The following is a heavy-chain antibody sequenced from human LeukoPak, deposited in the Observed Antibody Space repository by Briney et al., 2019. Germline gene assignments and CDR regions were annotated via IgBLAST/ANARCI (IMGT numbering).Heavy chain of an antibody. CDR3: ARDKNIAAAGTTEGNFDY. D-gene: IGHD6-13*01. CDR1: GYTFTSYY. CDR2: INPSGGST. V-gene: IGHV1-46*01. J-gene: IGHJ4*02. Sequence: GASVKVSCKASGYTFTSYYMHWVRQAPGQGLEWMGIINPSGGSTSYAQKFQGRVTMTRDTSTSTVCMELSSLRSEDTAVYYCARDKNIAAAGTTEGNFDYWGQGTLVTVSS.